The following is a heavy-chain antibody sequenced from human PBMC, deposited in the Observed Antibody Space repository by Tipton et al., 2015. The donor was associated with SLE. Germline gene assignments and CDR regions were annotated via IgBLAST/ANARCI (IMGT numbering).Heavy chain of an antibody. Sequence: TLSLTCTVSGGSISSSSYYWGWIRQPPGKGLEWIGSIYYSGSTYYNPSLKSRVTISVDTSKNQFSLKLSSVTAADTAVYYCATPQMGHCSGGSCYYDAFDIWCQGTMVTVSS. D-gene: IGHD2-15*01. CDR1: GGSISSSSYY. J-gene: IGHJ3*02. V-gene: IGHV4-39*07. CDR2: IYYSGST. CDR3: ATPQMGHCSGGSCYYDAFDI.